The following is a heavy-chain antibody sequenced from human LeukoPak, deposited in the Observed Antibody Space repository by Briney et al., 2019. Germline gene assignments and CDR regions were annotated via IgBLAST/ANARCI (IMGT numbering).Heavy chain of an antibody. CDR2: ISGGSSYI. Sequence: GGSLRLSRTASGITFSNYTMNWVRQAPGKGLEWVSSISGGSSYIFYADSVKGRFTISRDNAKRSLYLQMNSLRVEDTAVYYCARDWAFDYWGQGTLVTVSS. D-gene: IGHD3-16*01. CDR1: GITFSNYT. J-gene: IGHJ4*02. V-gene: IGHV3-21*01. CDR3: ARDWAFDY.